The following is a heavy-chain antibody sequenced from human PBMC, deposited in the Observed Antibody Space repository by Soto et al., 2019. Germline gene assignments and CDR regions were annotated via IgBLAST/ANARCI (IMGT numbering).Heavy chain of an antibody. V-gene: IGHV3-21*01. J-gene: IGHJ4*02. CDR2: ISSSSSYI. CDR1: GFTFSNYA. CDR3: ARDRDSSNFFDC. Sequence: GGSLRLSCAASGFTFSNYAINWVRQAPGKGLEWVSSISSSSSYIFYADSVKGRFAISRDNAKNSLYLQMNSLRAEDTAVYYCARDRDSSNFFDCWGRGTLVTVSS. D-gene: IGHD6-6*01.